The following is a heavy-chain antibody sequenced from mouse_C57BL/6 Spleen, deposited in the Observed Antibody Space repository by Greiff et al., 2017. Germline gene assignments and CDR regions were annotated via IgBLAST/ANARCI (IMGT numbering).Heavy chain of an antibody. V-gene: IGHV3-6*01. CDR2: ISYDGSN. CDR3: ARDLYGSSYWYFDV. D-gene: IGHD1-1*01. CDR1: GYSITSGYY. J-gene: IGHJ1*03. Sequence: DVKLQESGPGLVKPSQSLSLTCSVTGYSITSGYYWNWIRQFPGNKLEWMGYISYDGSNNYNPSLKNRISITRDTSKNQFFLKLNSVTTEDTATYYCARDLYGSSYWYFDVWGTGTTVTVSS.